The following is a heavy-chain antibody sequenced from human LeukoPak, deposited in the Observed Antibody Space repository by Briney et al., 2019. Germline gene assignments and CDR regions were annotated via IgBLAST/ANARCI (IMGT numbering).Heavy chain of an antibody. V-gene: IGHV4-34*01. CDR2: IDQSGST. D-gene: IGHD6-13*01. Sequence: PSETLSLTCAVYGGSLSGFYWSWIRQSPGKGLEWIGEIDQSGSTNYNPSLKSRVTISVDTSKNQFSLKLSSVTAADTAVYYYASWGSSWSRRNYMDVWGKGTTVTISS. J-gene: IGHJ6*03. CDR3: ASWGSSWSRRNYMDV. CDR1: GGSLSGFY.